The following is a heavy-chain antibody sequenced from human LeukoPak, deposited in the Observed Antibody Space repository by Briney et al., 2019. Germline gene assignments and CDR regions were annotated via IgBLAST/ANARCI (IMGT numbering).Heavy chain of an antibody. Sequence: GGSLRLSCAASGFTFSSYAMSWVRQAPGKGLEWVSTIRGSDGNTYYADSVKGRFTISRDNSKNTLYLQMNSLRAEDTAVYYCARALKRGYSFPPTGYWGQGTLVTVSS. J-gene: IGHJ4*02. CDR1: GFTFSSYA. D-gene: IGHD5-18*01. V-gene: IGHV3-23*01. CDR3: ARALKRGYSFPPTGY. CDR2: IRGSDGNT.